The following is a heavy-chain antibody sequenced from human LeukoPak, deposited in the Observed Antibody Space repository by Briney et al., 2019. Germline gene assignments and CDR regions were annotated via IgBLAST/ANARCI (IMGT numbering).Heavy chain of an antibody. J-gene: IGHJ4*02. CDR2: INHSGST. CDR3: ARGGVTIFGVVINEEYYFDY. Sequence: SWIRQPPXXXLEXIGEINHSGSTNYNPSLKSRVTISVDTSKNQFSLNLSSVTAADTAVYYCARGGVTIFGVVINEEYYFDYWGQGTLVTVSS. D-gene: IGHD3-3*01. V-gene: IGHV4-34*01.